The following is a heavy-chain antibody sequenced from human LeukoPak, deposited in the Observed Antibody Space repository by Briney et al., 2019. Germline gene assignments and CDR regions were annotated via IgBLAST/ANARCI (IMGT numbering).Heavy chain of an antibody. Sequence: AGGSLRLSCAASGFTFTSYAMSWVRQAPGEGLEWVSLIYSGGSTSYADSVKGRFTISRDNSKNTLYLQMNSLRAEDTAVYYCARKTDHQTGGDYWGQGTLVTVSS. CDR1: GFTFTSYA. CDR2: IYSGGST. V-gene: IGHV3-66*01. CDR3: ARKTDHQTGGDY. D-gene: IGHD1-1*01. J-gene: IGHJ4*02.